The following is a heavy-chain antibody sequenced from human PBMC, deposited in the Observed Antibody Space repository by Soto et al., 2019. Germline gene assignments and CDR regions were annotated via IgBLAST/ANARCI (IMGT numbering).Heavy chain of an antibody. CDR3: ARGYCSGGNCYSGMDV. Sequence: SVKVSCKASGGTFSTHAIIWVRQAPGHGLEWMGGIIPISGTTYYTQKFQGRVTITADEPTSAAFMELSSLKSEDTAVFYCARGYCSGGNCYSGMDVWGQGTMVTVSS. CDR1: GGTFSTHA. CDR2: IIPISGTT. J-gene: IGHJ6*02. V-gene: IGHV1-69*13. D-gene: IGHD2-15*01.